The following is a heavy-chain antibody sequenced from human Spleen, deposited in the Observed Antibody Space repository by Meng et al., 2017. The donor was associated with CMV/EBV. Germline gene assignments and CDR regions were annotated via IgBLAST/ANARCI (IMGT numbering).Heavy chain of an antibody. CDR1: TFSSYA. Sequence: TFSSYAISWVRQAPGQGLEWMGIINPSGGSTSYAQKFQGRVTMTRDTSTSTVYMELSSLRSEDTAVYYCARGGCSGGSCYPNWFDPWGQGTLVTVSS. CDR2: INPSGGST. V-gene: IGHV1-46*01. CDR3: ARGGCSGGSCYPNWFDP. D-gene: IGHD2-15*01. J-gene: IGHJ5*02.